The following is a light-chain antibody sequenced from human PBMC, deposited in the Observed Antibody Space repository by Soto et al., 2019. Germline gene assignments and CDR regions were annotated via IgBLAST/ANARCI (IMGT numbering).Light chain of an antibody. V-gene: IGKV3-15*01. Sequence: EIVMTQSPGTLSASPGERDTLSCRASQSVSSNLAWYQQKPGQAPRLLMYGVSTMATGIPARFSGSGSVTEFTLTINSLQSEDFAIYYCQQYNKWPLTFGGGTRVGIK. CDR3: QQYNKWPLT. CDR2: GVS. J-gene: IGKJ4*01. CDR1: QSVSSN.